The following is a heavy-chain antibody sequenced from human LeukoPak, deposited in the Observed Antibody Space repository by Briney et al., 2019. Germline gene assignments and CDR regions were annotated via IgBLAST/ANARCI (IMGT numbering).Heavy chain of an antibody. V-gene: IGHV3-48*04. CDR3: ARVYDSNGSYDAFEI. Sequence: GGTLRLSCAASGFTFSSYAMSWVRQAPGKGLEWVSYISSSTSPIYYADSVKGRFTISRDNAKNSLYLQMNSLRAEDTAVYYCARVYDSNGSYDAFEIWGQGTMVTVSS. CDR2: ISSSTSPI. J-gene: IGHJ3*02. CDR1: GFTFSSYA. D-gene: IGHD3-22*01.